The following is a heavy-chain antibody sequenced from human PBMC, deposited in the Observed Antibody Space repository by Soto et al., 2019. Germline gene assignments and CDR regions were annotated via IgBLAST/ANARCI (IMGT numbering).Heavy chain of an antibody. V-gene: IGHV4-30-2*01. CDR3: ARSAYYYDSSGYYDY. J-gene: IGHJ4*02. Sequence: TLSLTCAVSGGSISSGGYSCNWIRQPPGKGLEWIGYIYHSGSTYYNPSLKSRVTISVDRSKNQFSLKLSSVTAADTAVYYCARSAYYYDSSGYYDYWGQGTLVTVSS. D-gene: IGHD3-22*01. CDR1: GGSISSGGYS. CDR2: IYHSGST.